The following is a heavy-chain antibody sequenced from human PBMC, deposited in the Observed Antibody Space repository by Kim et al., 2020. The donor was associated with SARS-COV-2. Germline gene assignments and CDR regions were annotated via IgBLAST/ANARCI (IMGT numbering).Heavy chain of an antibody. Sequence: GGSLRLSCTASGFTFGDYAMSWFRQAPGKGLEWVGFIRSKAYGGTTEYAASVKGRFTISRDDSKSIAYLQMNSLKTEDTAVYYCTRVDETYYYDSSGTVAPYYWGQGTLVTVSS. CDR1: GFTFGDYA. D-gene: IGHD3-22*01. J-gene: IGHJ4*02. V-gene: IGHV3-49*03. CDR2: IRSKAYGGTT. CDR3: TRVDETYYYDSSGTVAPYY.